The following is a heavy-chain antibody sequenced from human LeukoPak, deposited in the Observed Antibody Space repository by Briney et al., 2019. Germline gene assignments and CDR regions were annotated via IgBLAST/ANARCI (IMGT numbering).Heavy chain of an antibody. CDR3: ARGSSDSGYV. Sequence: GRSLRLSCAATGFTFSTYGMHWVRQAPGKGLEWVANIKQDGSEKYYVDSVKGRFTISRDNAKNPLYLQMNSLRVEDTAVYYCARGSSDSGYVWGQGTTVTVSS. V-gene: IGHV3-7*05. J-gene: IGHJ6*02. CDR1: GFTFSTYG. D-gene: IGHD5-12*01. CDR2: IKQDGSEK.